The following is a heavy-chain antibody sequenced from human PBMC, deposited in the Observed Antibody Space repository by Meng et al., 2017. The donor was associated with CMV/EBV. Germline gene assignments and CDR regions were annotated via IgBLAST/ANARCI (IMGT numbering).Heavy chain of an antibody. CDR2: TSYDGSTK. Sequence: GGSLRLSCAASEFTFSNYAIHWVRRAPGKGLEWVAVTSYDGSTKHYADSVKGRFTISRDNAKNSLYLQMNSLRAEDTAVYYCAINAYVVVPAATDYFDYWGQGTLVTVSS. V-gene: IGHV3-30-3*01. D-gene: IGHD2-2*01. CDR1: EFTFSNYA. CDR3: AINAYVVVPAATDYFDY. J-gene: IGHJ4*02.